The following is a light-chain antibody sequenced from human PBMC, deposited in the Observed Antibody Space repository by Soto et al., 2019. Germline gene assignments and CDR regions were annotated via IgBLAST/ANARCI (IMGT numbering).Light chain of an antibody. CDR1: SSDIGGYNY. CDR2: DVN. J-gene: IGLJ2*01. Sequence: QSALTQPASVSGSPGQSITISCTGTSSDIGGYNYVSWYQQHPGKAPKLIIYDVNNRPSGISNRFSGSKSGNTASLTISGLQAEDEADYYCRSYTSNNTIPFGGGTKLTVL. CDR3: RSYTSNNTIP. V-gene: IGLV2-14*01.